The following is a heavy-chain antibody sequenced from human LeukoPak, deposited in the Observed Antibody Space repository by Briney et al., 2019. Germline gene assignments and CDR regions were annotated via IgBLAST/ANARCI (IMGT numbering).Heavy chain of an antibody. Sequence: GGSLRLSCAASGFTFSSYAMHWVRQAPGKGLEWVANIKQDGSEKYYVDSVKGRFTISRDNAKNSLYLQMNSLRAEDTAVYYCARGQRGAYYYGMDVWGQGTTVTVSS. CDR3: ARGQRGAYYYGMDV. J-gene: IGHJ6*02. CDR2: IKQDGSEK. D-gene: IGHD5-18*01. V-gene: IGHV3-7*03. CDR1: GFTFSSYA.